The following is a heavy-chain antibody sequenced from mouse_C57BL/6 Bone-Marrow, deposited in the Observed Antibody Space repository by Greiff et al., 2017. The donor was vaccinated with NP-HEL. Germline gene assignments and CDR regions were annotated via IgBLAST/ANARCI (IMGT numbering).Heavy chain of an antibody. J-gene: IGHJ3*01. CDR2: ISNGGGST. D-gene: IGHD2-4*01. V-gene: IGHV5-12*01. CDR1: GFTFSDYY. Sequence: EVTLVESGGGLVQPGGSLKLSCAASGFTFSDYYMYWVRQTPEKRLEWVAYISNGGGSTYYPDTVKGRFTISRDNAKNTLYLQMSRLKSEDTAMYYCARRGYDYDDSFAYWGQGTLVTVSA. CDR3: ARRGYDYDDSFAY.